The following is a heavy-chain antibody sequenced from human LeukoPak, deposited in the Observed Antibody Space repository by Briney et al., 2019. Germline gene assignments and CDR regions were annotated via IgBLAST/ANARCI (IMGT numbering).Heavy chain of an antibody. Sequence: ASVKVSCKASGYTFTGYYMHWVRQAPGQGLEWMGRINPNSGGTNYAQKFQGRVTMTRDTSISKAYMELSRLKSDDTAVYYCARDSGDYDSSGYLYYLDYWGQGTLVTVSS. V-gene: IGHV1-2*06. CDR2: INPNSGGT. D-gene: IGHD3-22*01. CDR3: ARDSGDYDSSGYLYYLDY. J-gene: IGHJ4*02. CDR1: GYTFTGYY.